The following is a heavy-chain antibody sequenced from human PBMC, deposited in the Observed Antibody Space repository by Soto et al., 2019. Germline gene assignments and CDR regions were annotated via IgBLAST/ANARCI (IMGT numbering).Heavy chain of an antibody. CDR2: IYHSGST. CDR1: GYSISSGYY. V-gene: IGHV4-38-2*01. D-gene: IGHD4-17*01. Sequence: ETLSLTCAVSGYSISSGYYWGWIRQTPGKGLEWIASIYHSGSTYYNPSLKSRVTISVDTSKNQFSLKLTSVTAADTAVYYCARGAATVTPGWFDPWGQGIMVTVSS. CDR3: ARGAATVTPGWFDP. J-gene: IGHJ5*02.